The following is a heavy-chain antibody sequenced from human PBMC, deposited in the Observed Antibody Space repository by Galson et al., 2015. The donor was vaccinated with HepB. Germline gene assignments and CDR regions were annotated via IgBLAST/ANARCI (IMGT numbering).Heavy chain of an antibody. Sequence: SVKVSCKASGYTFTSYYMHWVRQAPGQGLEWMGMINPSGGSTSYAQKFQGRVTMTRDTSTSTVYMELSSLRSEDTAVYYCARGDPPPDDLDYYYYGMDVWGQGTTVTVSS. CDR3: ARGDPPPDDLDYYYYGMDV. CDR2: INPSGGST. J-gene: IGHJ6*02. CDR1: GYTFTSYY. V-gene: IGHV1-46*01.